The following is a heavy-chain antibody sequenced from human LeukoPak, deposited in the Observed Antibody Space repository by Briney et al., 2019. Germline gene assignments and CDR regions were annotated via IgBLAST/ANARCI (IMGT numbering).Heavy chain of an antibody. D-gene: IGHD4-17*01. CDR3: ARTRDYGDYCFDY. CDR1: GGTFSSYA. Sequence: GASVKVSCKASGGTFSSYAISRVRQAPGQGLEWMGRIIPILGIANYAQKFQGRVTITADKSTSTAYMELSSLRSEDTAVYYCARTRDYGDYCFDYWGQGTLVTVSS. J-gene: IGHJ4*02. V-gene: IGHV1-69*04. CDR2: IIPILGIA.